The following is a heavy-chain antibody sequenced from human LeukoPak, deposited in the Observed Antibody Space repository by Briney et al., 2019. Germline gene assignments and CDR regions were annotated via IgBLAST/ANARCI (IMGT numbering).Heavy chain of an antibody. D-gene: IGHD5-24*01. J-gene: IGHJ4*02. CDR2: IFYSGNT. CDR3: ARHRSKWLQSSFDY. V-gene: IGHV4-39*01. CDR1: GGSISSYY. Sequence: SETLSLTCTVSGGSISSYYWGWIRQPAGKGLEWIGSIFYSGNTYDNPSLKSRVTISVDTSKNQFSLKLNSVTAADTAVYYCARHRSKWLQSSFDYWGQGTLVTVSS.